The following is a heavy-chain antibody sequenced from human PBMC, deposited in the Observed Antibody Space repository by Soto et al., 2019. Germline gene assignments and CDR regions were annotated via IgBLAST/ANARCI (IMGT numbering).Heavy chain of an antibody. J-gene: IGHJ6*03. Sequence: ASVKVSCKVSGYTLTELSMHWVRQAPGKGLEWMGGFDPEDGETIYAQKFQGRVTMTEDTSTDTAYMELSSLRSEDTAVYYCATRIAVAGIYYYYYYMDVWGNETTVTLSS. CDR1: GYTLTELS. CDR3: ATRIAVAGIYYYYYYMDV. D-gene: IGHD6-19*01. CDR2: FDPEDGET. V-gene: IGHV1-24*01.